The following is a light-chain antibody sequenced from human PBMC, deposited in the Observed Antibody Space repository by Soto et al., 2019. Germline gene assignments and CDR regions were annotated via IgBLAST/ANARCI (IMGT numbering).Light chain of an antibody. J-gene: IGKJ1*01. CDR3: QQYGTSPPGT. CDR1: QSISDT. Sequence: EVVRTQSTDTLSVSPGGRATLSCRASQSISDTLAWYQQKPGQAPRLLIYGASSRATGIPDRFSGSGSGTDFTLTISRLEPEDFAVYYCQQYGTSPPGTVGQGTKVDIK. V-gene: IGKV3-20*01. CDR2: GAS.